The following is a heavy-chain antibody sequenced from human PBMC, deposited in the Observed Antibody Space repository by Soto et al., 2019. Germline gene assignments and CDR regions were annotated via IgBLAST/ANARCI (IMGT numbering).Heavy chain of an antibody. Sequence: EVQLLESGGGLVQPGGSLRLSCAASGFTFSGYAMTWVRQAPGTGLEWVSAISGSGGATYYADSVKGRFTVSRDNLKHTLYLQMTSLRAEDTAVYYCAKDRQYSVYDYYYYYGMDVWGQGTTVTVSS. CDR3: AKDRQYSVYDYYYYYGMDV. CDR2: ISGSGGAT. D-gene: IGHD5-12*01. J-gene: IGHJ6*02. CDR1: GFTFSGYA. V-gene: IGHV3-23*01.